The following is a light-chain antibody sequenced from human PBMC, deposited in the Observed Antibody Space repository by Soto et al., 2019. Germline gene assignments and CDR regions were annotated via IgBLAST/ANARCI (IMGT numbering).Light chain of an antibody. Sequence: EVVLTQSPGTLSLSPGERATLSCRASQGVTTAYLAWYQHKPGQAPRLLIYGASNRATGIPDRFSGSGSGTDFTLTLSRLEPEDFSVYSCQQYGASPLFTFGPGTKVDFQ. J-gene: IGKJ3*01. CDR1: QGVTTAY. CDR2: GAS. V-gene: IGKV3-20*01. CDR3: QQYGASPLFT.